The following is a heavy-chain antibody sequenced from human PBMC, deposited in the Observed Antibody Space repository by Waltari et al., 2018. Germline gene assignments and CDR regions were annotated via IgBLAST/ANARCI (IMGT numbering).Heavy chain of an antibody. CDR3: AREGVAVAGSRYFDY. J-gene: IGHJ4*02. CDR2: ISSSSSYI. D-gene: IGHD6-19*01. V-gene: IGHV3-21*01. CDR1: GFTFSSYS. Sequence: EVQLVESGGGLVKPGGSLRLSCAASGFTFSSYSMNWVRQAPGKGLEWVSSISSSSSYIYYADSVKGRFTISRDNAKNSLYRQMNSLRAEDTAVYYCAREGVAVAGSRYFDYWGQGTLVTVSS.